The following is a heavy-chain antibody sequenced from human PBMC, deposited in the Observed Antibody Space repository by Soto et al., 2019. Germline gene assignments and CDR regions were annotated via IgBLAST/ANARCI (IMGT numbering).Heavy chain of an antibody. CDR2: ISGSGVST. J-gene: IGHJ4*02. Sequence: EVQLLESGGGLVQPGGSLRLSCAASGFTFSSYAMSWVRQAPGKGLEWVSAISGSGVSTYYADSVKGRFTISRDNPRNRLYLKRDSLRAGERAVFNGGEDRNYGYGWCYFDYWGRGTLVTVSS. CDR1: GFTFSSYA. CDR3: GEDRNYGYGWCYFDY. D-gene: IGHD5-18*01. V-gene: IGHV3-23*01.